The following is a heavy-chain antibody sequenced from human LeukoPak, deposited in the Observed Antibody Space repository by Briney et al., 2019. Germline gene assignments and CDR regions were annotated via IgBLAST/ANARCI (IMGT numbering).Heavy chain of an antibody. CDR3: ATVHCSGGSCYIGDAFDI. CDR2: IYYSGST. D-gene: IGHD2-15*01. V-gene: IGHV4-39*07. CDR1: GGSISSSSYY. Sequence: SETLSLTCTVSGGSISSSSYYWGWIRQPPGKGLEWIGSIYYSGSTYYNPSLKSRVTISVDTSKNQFSLKLSSVTAADTAVYYCATVHCSGGSCYIGDAFDIWGQGTMVTVSS. J-gene: IGHJ3*02.